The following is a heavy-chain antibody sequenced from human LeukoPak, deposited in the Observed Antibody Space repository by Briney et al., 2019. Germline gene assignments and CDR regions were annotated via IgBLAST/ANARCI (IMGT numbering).Heavy chain of an antibody. J-gene: IGHJ4*02. V-gene: IGHV4-39*01. D-gene: IGHD5-18*01. CDR3: ARHRGTAMAQPFDY. CDR2: IYYSGST. Sequence: SETLSLTCTVSGGSISSSSYYWGWIRQPPGKGLEWIGSIYYSGSTYYNPSLKSRVTISVDTSKNQFSLKLSSVTAADTAVYYCARHRGTAMAQPFDYWGQGTLVTVSS. CDR1: GGSISSSSYY.